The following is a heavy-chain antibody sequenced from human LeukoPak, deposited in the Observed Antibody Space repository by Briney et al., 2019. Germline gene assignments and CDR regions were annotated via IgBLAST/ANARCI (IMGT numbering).Heavy chain of an antibody. D-gene: IGHD2-2*01. CDR1: GFTFGDYA. Sequence: HPGGSLRLSCAASGFTFGDYAMHWVRQGPGKGLEWVSLISGAGGSTYYSGSVKGRFTISRDNSKNSLYLQMNSLRTEDTALYYCAKSTAARYAFDIWGQGTMVTVSS. CDR3: AKSTAARYAFDI. CDR2: ISGAGGST. V-gene: IGHV3-43*02. J-gene: IGHJ3*02.